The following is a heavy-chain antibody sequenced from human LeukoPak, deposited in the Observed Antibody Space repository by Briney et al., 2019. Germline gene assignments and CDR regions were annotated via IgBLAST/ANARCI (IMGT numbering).Heavy chain of an antibody. J-gene: IGHJ4*02. Sequence: SETLSLTCAVYGGSFSGYYWSWIRQPPGKGLEWIGEINHSGSTNYNPSLKSRVTISVDTSKNQFSLKLSSVTAADTAVYYCARGVNFRPDLFGAVIIPVSGFDYWGQGTLVTVSS. CDR3: ARGVNFRPDLFGAVIIPVSGFDY. CDR1: GGSFSGYY. D-gene: IGHD3-3*01. CDR2: INHSGST. V-gene: IGHV4-34*01.